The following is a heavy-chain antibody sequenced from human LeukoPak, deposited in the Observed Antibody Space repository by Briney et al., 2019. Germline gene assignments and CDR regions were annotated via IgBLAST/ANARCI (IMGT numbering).Heavy chain of an antibody. V-gene: IGHV3-33*01. CDR2: IWYDGSNR. Sequence: GGSLRLSCAASGLTFSRYGMHWVRQAPGKGLEWVAVIWYDGSNRQYVDSVKGRFTISRDNSENTLYLQMNSLRADDTAVYYCARDFGFSPSSGYSFDYWGQGTLVTVSS. J-gene: IGHJ4*02. D-gene: IGHD3-22*01. CDR3: ARDFGFSPSSGYSFDY. CDR1: GLTFSRYG.